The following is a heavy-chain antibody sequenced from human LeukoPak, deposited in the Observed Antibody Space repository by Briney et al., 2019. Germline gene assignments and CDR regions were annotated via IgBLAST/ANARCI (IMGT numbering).Heavy chain of an antibody. D-gene: IGHD3-22*01. J-gene: IGHJ4*02. Sequence: SETLSLTCAVYGGSFSGYYWSWIRQPPGKGLEWIGEINHSGSTNYNPSLKSRVTISVDTSKNQLSLKLSSVTAADTAVYYCARGEYYYDSSGYYPYFDYWGQGTLVTVSS. CDR1: GGSFSGYY. V-gene: IGHV4-34*01. CDR2: INHSGST. CDR3: ARGEYYYDSSGYYPYFDY.